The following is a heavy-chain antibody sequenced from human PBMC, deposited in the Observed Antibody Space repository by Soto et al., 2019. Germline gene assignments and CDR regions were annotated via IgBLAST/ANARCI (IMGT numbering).Heavy chain of an antibody. D-gene: IGHD4-17*01. CDR2: IYHSGSN. J-gene: IGHJ4*02. CDR3: ARENGDYHFDY. V-gene: IGHV4-30-2*01. Sequence: TLSLTCAVSGGSLSSGCYSWSWIRQPPGKGLEWIGYIYHSGSNYYNPSLKSRVTISVDRSKNQFSLKLSSVTAAGTAVYYCARENGDYHFDYWGQGTLGTVSS. CDR1: GGSLSSGCYS.